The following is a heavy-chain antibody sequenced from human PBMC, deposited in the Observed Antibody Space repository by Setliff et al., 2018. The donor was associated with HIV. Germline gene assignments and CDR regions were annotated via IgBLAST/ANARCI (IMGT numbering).Heavy chain of an antibody. CDR2: INPNSGGT. Sequence: ASVKVSCKASGYTFTGYYMHWVRQAPGQGLEWMGWINPNSGGTNYAQKFQGRVTMTRDTSISTAYMELSRLRSDDTAVYYCARVLRRNGYNKNWFDPWGQGTLVTVSS. CDR1: GYTFTGYY. D-gene: IGHD5-12*01. V-gene: IGHV1-2*02. J-gene: IGHJ5*02. CDR3: ARVLRRNGYNKNWFDP.